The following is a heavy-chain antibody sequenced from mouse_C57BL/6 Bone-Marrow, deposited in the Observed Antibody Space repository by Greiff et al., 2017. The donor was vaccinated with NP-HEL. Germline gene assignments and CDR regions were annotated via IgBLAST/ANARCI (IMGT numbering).Heavy chain of an antibody. CDR3: ARERFYYDYYYYAMDY. CDR1: GFTFSSYA. Sequence: EVNVVESGGGLVKPGGSLKLSCAASGFTFSSYAMSWVRQTPEKRLEWVATISDGGSYTYYPDNVKGRFTISRDNAKNNLYLQMSHLKSEDTAMYYCARERFYYDYYYYAMDYWGQGTSVTVSS. CDR2: ISDGGSYT. D-gene: IGHD2-4*01. V-gene: IGHV5-4*01. J-gene: IGHJ4*01.